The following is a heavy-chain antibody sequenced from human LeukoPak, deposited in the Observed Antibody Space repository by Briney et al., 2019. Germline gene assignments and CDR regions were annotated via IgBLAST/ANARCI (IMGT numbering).Heavy chain of an antibody. CDR1: GGTFSSDA. Sequence: SVKVSCKASGGTFSSDAISWVRQAPAQGLEWMGGIIPIFGTANYAQKFQGRVTITADESTSTAYMELSSLRSEDTAVYYCARRGATVTTDAFDIWGQGTMVTVSS. D-gene: IGHD4-17*01. CDR3: ARRGATVTTDAFDI. V-gene: IGHV1-69*01. J-gene: IGHJ3*02. CDR2: IIPIFGTA.